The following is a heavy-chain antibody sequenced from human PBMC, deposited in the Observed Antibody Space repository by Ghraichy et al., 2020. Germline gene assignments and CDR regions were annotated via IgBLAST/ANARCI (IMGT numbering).Heavy chain of an antibody. Sequence: GGSLRLSCVGSGFIFSSYWMNWVRQAPGKGLEWVANIKEDGSEKNYVDSLKGRFIISRDNAKNSLYLQINSLRIEDTAVYYCARDYWRLESGTYYYQGMDVWGQGTTVTVS. V-gene: IGHV3-7*01. D-gene: IGHD1-1*01. CDR2: IKEDGSEK. CDR1: GFIFSSYW. CDR3: ARDYWRLESGTYYYQGMDV. J-gene: IGHJ6*02.